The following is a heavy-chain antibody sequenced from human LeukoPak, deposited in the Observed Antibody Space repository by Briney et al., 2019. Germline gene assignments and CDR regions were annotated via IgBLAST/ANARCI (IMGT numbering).Heavy chain of an antibody. Sequence: KPSETLSLTCTVSGGSISSYYWSWIRQPPGKGLEWIGYIYFSGSTNYNPSLKSRVTISVDTSKNQFSLKLSSVPAADTAVYYCARVGAYYYDSSGYYPTIYYYYYGMDVWGQGTTVTVSS. J-gene: IGHJ6*02. CDR1: GGSISSYY. V-gene: IGHV4-59*01. CDR3: ARVGAYYYDSSGYYPTIYYYYYGMDV. D-gene: IGHD3-22*01. CDR2: IYFSGST.